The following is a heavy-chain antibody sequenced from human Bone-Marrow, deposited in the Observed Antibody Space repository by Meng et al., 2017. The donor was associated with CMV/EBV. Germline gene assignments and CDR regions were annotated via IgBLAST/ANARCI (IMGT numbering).Heavy chain of an antibody. Sequence: SETLSLTCTVSGGSVSSGSYYWSWIRQPPGKGLEWIGYIYYSGSTNYNPSLKSRVTISVDTSKNQFSLKLSSVTAADTAVYYCARDIAYCSSTRCPPDFWGQGTLVTVSS. CDR1: GGSVSSGSYY. CDR2: IYYSGST. CDR3: ARDIAYCSSTRCPPDF. V-gene: IGHV4-61*01. D-gene: IGHD2-2*01. J-gene: IGHJ4*02.